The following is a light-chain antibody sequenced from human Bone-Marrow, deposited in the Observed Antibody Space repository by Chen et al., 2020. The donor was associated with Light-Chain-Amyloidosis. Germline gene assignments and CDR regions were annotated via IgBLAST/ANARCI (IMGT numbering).Light chain of an antibody. J-gene: IGLJ3*02. CDR2: DDS. Sequence: SYVLTQPSSVSVAPGQTATIACGGNTIGSKRVHWYQQTPGQAPLLVVYDDSDRPSGITERLSGSNSGNTATLTISRVEAGDEADYYCQVWDRSSDRPVFGGGTKLTVL. V-gene: IGLV3-21*02. CDR1: TIGSKR. CDR3: QVWDRSSDRPV.